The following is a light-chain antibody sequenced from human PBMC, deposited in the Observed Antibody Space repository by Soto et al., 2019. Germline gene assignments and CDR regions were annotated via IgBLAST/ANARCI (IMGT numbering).Light chain of an antibody. J-gene: IGKJ5*01. CDR1: QTVRNNY. Sequence: VLTHSPGTLSLSPGERATLSCRASQTVRNNYLAWYQQKPGQAPRLLIYDASSRATGIPDRFSGGGSGTDFTLTISRLEPEDFAVYYCQQFSSYPLTFGGGTRLEIK. CDR2: DAS. CDR3: QQFSSYPLT. V-gene: IGKV3-20*01.